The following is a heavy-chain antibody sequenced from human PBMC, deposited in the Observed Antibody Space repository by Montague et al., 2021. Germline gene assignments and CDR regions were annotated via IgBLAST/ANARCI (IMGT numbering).Heavy chain of an antibody. CDR3: VKDTRDYYPDF. Sequence: SLRLSCAASGFIFNNYVMNWVRQAPGKGLEWVSGINGNSINIDYADSVKGRFTISRDNAKNSLYLQMNSLGAEDTAFCYCVKDTRDYYPDFWGQGILVTVSS. V-gene: IGHV3-9*01. CDR1: GFIFNNYV. D-gene: IGHD3-3*01. J-gene: IGHJ4*02. CDR2: INGNSINI.